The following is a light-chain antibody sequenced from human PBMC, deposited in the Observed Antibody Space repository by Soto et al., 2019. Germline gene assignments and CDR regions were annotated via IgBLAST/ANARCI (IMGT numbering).Light chain of an antibody. J-gene: IGLJ2*01. CDR3: CSYAYSSTLV. CDR2: EGD. Sequence: QSALTQPASVSGSSGQSITISCTGTSSDVGSYNLVSWHQQHPGKAPKLIIYEGDKRPSGVSNRFSGSKSGNTASLTISGLHAEDEADYYCCSYAYSSTLVFGGGTKLTVL. CDR1: SSDVGSYNL. V-gene: IGLV2-23*01.